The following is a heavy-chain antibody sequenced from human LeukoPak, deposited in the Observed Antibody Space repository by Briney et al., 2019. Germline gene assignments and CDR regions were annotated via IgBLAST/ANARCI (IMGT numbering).Heavy chain of an antibody. D-gene: IGHD5-12*01. CDR1: GGTFSSYA. CDR3: ARDIENSGYEKDAFDI. V-gene: IGHV1-69*13. CDR2: IIPNFGTA. Sequence: VASVKVSCKASGGTFSSYAISWVRQAPGQGLEWMGGIIPNFGTANYAQKFQGRVTITADESTSTAYMELSSLRSEDTAVYYCARDIENSGYEKDAFDIWGQGTMVTVSS. J-gene: IGHJ3*02.